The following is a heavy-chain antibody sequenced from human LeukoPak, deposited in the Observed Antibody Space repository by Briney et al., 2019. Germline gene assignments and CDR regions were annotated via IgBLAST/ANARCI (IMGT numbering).Heavy chain of an antibody. J-gene: IGHJ4*02. Sequence: GGSLRLSCAASGFTFSGSGMHWVRQAPGKGLEWVAFIRYHGSDKFYADSVKGRFTISRDNAKNSLYLQMNSLRAEDTAVYYCARALWFGETFPAYWGQGTLVTVSS. CDR1: GFTFSGSG. CDR2: IRYHGSDK. V-gene: IGHV3-30*02. CDR3: ARALWFGETFPAY. D-gene: IGHD3-10*01.